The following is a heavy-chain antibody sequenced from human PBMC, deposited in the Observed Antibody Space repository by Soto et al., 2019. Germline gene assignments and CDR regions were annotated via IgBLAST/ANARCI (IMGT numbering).Heavy chain of an antibody. CDR1: GFTFSSYW. Sequence: GGSLRLSCAASGFTFSSYWMHWVRQAPGKGLVWVSRINSDGSSTSYADSVKGRFTISRDNAKNTLYLQMNSLRAEDTAVDYCARGLALYYYDSSGAFDNWGQGTMVTVSS. CDR2: INSDGSST. V-gene: IGHV3-74*01. CDR3: ARGLALYYYDSSGAFDN. D-gene: IGHD3-22*01. J-gene: IGHJ3*02.